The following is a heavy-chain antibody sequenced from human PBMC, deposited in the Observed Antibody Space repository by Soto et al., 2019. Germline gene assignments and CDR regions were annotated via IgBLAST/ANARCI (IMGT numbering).Heavy chain of an antibody. D-gene: IGHD2-8*01. CDR2: ISPNGDST. J-gene: IGHJ3*01. V-gene: IGHV3-23*01. CDR1: GFTFNNYA. Sequence: EVQLLESGGGLVQPGGSLRLACAASGFTFNNYAMNWVRQAPGRGLEWVSIISPNGDSTYYADSVKGRFTISRDNSQNTVFLQMNSLRAEDTAIYCCAKVRLTDYLRYAPHLWGQGTLVSVSS. CDR3: AKVRLTDYLRYAPHL.